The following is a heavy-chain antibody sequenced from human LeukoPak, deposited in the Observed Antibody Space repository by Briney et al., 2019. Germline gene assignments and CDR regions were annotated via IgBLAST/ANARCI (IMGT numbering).Heavy chain of an antibody. CDR2: ISSSSSTI. CDR1: GFSFSSYS. J-gene: IGHJ4*02. V-gene: IGHV3-48*04. CDR3: ARGTLRRPLGY. D-gene: IGHD2-2*01. Sequence: GGSLKLSCAASGFSFSSYSMNWARQSPGKGLEWDSYISSSSSTISYADSVKGRFTISRDNAKNSLYLQMNSLRAEDTALYYCARGTLRRPLGYWGQGTLVTVSS.